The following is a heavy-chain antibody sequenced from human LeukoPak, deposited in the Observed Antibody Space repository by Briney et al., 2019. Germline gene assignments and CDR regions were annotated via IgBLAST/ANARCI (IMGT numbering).Heavy chain of an antibody. J-gene: IGHJ4*02. CDR1: GGSFSGYY. CDR2: INHSGST. V-gene: IGHV4-34*01. D-gene: IGHD1-26*01. Sequence: SETLSLTCAVYGGSFSGYYWSWIRQPPGKGLEWIGEINHSGSTNYNPSLKSRVTISVDTSKNQFSLKLSSVTAADTALYYCARGQRSYFRAVDDWGQGTLVTVSS. CDR3: ARGQRSYFRAVDD.